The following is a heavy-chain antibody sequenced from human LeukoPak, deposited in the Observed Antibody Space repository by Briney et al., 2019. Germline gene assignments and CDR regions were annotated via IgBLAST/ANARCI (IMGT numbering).Heavy chain of an antibody. CDR1: GYTFTSYA. V-gene: IGHV1-3*01. D-gene: IGHD6-13*01. J-gene: IGHJ4*02. CDR3: ARVPFGYSSSWYFDY. CDR2: INAGNGNT. Sequence: ASVKVSCKASGYTFTSYAMHWVRQAPGQRLEWMGWINAGNGNTKYSRKFQGRVTITRDTSASTAYMELSSLRSEDTAVYYCARVPFGYSSSWYFDYWGQGTLVTVSS.